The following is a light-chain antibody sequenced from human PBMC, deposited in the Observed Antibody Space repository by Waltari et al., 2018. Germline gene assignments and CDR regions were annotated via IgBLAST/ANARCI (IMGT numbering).Light chain of an antibody. CDR3: QKYGTLPAT. CDR1: QSGSRT. J-gene: IGKJ1*01. Sequence: ELVLTQSPGTLSLSPGDRATLSCRASQSGSRTLAWYQQNPGQPPRLLIYDASTRATGIPDRFSGSGSGTDFSLTISRLEPEDFAVYYCQKYGTLPATFGQGTKVEIK. CDR2: DAS. V-gene: IGKV3-20*01.